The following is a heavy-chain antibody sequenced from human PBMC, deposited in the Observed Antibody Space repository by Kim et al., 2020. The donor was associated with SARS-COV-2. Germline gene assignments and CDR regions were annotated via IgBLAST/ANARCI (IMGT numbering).Heavy chain of an antibody. V-gene: IGHV1-3*04. CDR2: INTGTGST. Sequence: ASVKVSCKASGYTFTTYGMHWVRQAPGQRLEFMGWINTGTGSTGHSQKFRGRVTITRDTSASTAYMELSSLTSEDTAVYYCARGKLAGDVFVSWGQGTLV. J-gene: IGHJ1*01. CDR1: GYTFTTYG. CDR3: ARGKLAGDVFVS. D-gene: IGHD2-21*01.